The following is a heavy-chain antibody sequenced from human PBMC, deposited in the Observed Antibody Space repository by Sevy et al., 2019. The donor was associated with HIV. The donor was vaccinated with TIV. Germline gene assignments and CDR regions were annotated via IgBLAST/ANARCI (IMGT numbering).Heavy chain of an antibody. CDR1: GFTFSDYY. J-gene: IGHJ6*02. D-gene: IGHD4-17*01. Sequence: GGYLRLSCAASGFTFSDYYMSWIRQAPGKGLEWISYISGSDGTIFYADSVKGRFTISRDNSKNSLYLKMNSLRAEDTAVYYCARDHVRDGDLGDYYYCAMDVWGQGTTVTVSS. V-gene: IGHV3-11*01. CDR2: ISGSDGTI. CDR3: ARDHVRDGDLGDYYYCAMDV.